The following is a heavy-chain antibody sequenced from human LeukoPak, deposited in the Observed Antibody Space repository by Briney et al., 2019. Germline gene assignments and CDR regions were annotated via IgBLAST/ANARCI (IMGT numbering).Heavy chain of an antibody. J-gene: IGHJ1*01. V-gene: IGHV1-2*02. CDR2: INPNSGGT. CDR1: GYTFTTYG. Sequence: GASVKVSCKASGYTFTTYGFSWVRQAPGQGLEWMGWINPNSGGTNYAQHFQGRVTMTRATSISTAYMELSRLTSDDTAVYYCARGEGIAAAGTYFQSWGQGTLVTVSS. CDR3: ARGEGIAAAGTYFQS. D-gene: IGHD6-13*01.